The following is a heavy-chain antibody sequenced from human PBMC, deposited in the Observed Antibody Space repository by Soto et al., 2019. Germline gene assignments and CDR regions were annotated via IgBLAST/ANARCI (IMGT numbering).Heavy chain of an antibody. CDR3: AREVVTETTLGYFDY. CDR2: ITPFFDTP. V-gene: IGHV1-69*06. D-gene: IGHD2-21*02. J-gene: IGHJ4*02. CDR1: GGTFSNDA. Sequence: QVHLLQSGAEVKKPGSSVKVSCKASGGTFSNDAVSWLRQAPGQGLEWMGGITPFFDTPSYAQRFQGRITISADTSTTTVYMELRGLRFGDTAIYYCAREVVTETTLGYFDYWGQGTLVTVSS.